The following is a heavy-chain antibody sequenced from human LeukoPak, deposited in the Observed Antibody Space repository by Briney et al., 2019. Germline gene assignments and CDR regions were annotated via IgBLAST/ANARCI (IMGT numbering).Heavy chain of an antibody. CDR2: ISPTSGGT. Sequence: ASVKVSCKASGYNFTDYYIHWVRQAPGQGPEWMGKISPTSGGTNYAQKFQDRVTMTSDTSLNTAYMELSRLRSDDTVVYYCARWSWTPSTYYYDSWGQGTLVTVSS. J-gene: IGHJ4*02. CDR1: GYNFTDYY. D-gene: IGHD3-22*01. CDR3: ARWSWTPSTYYYDS. V-gene: IGHV1-2*05.